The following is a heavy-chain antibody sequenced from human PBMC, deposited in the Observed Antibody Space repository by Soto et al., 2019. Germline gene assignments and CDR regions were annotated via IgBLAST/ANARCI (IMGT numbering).Heavy chain of an antibody. CDR2: ISSSGSTI. CDR3: ARMAGCYDYMIYYYYYYMDV. V-gene: IGHV3-11*01. Sequence: GGSLRLSCAASGFTFSDYYMSWIRQAPGKGLEWVSYISSSGSTIYYADSVKGRFTISRDNAKNSLYLQMNSLRAEDKAVYYCARMAGCYDYMIYYYYYYMDVWGKGTTVTVSS. CDR1: GFTFSDYY. J-gene: IGHJ6*03. D-gene: IGHD5-12*01.